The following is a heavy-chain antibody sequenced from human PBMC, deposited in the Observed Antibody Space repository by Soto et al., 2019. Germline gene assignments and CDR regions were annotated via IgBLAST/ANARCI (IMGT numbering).Heavy chain of an antibody. J-gene: IGHJ4*02. CDR1: GFTFSSYG. V-gene: IGHV3-33*01. Sequence: QVQLVESGGGVVQPGRSLRLSCAASGFTFSSYGMHWVRQAPGKGLERVSVIWYDGSNKYYADSVKGRFTISRDNSKNTLYLQMNSLRAEDTAVYYCARERITLVRGVIPPDYWGQGTLVTVSS. CDR2: IWYDGSNK. D-gene: IGHD3-10*01. CDR3: ARERITLVRGVIPPDY.